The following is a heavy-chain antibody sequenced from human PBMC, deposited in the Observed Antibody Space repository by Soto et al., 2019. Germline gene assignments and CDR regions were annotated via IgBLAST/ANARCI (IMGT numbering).Heavy chain of an antibody. CDR1: GGSISSSSYY. CDR2: IYYSGST. V-gene: IGHV4-39*01. D-gene: IGHD4-17*01. J-gene: IGHJ4*02. Sequence: PSETLSLTCTVSGGSISSSSYYWGWIRQPPGKGLEWIGSIYYSGSTYYNPSLKSRATISVDTSENQFSLKLSSVTAADTAVCYCASSYGDYVYYWGQGTLVTVSS. CDR3: ASSYGDYVYY.